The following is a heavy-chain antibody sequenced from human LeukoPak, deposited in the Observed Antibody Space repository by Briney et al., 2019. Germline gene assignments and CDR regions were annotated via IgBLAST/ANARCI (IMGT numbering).Heavy chain of an antibody. D-gene: IGHD5-18*01. J-gene: IGHJ4*02. CDR2: IIPIFGTA. CDR1: GGTFSSYA. V-gene: IGHV1-69*05. CDR3: ARGVRYSYANDY. Sequence: EASVKVSCKASGGTFSSYAISWVRQAPGQGLEWMGGIIPIFGTANYAQKFQGRVTITTDESTSTAYMELSSLRSEDTAVYYCARGVRYSYANDYWGQGTLVTVSS.